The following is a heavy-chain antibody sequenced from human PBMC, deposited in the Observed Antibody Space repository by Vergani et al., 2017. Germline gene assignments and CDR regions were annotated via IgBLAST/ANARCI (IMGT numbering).Heavy chain of an antibody. D-gene: IGHD4-17*01. Sequence: VQLVESGGGVVQPGRSLRLSCAASGFTFSSYAMNWVRQAPGKGLEWVSYISSSSSTIYYADSVKGRFTISRDNAKNSLYLQMNSLRAEDTAVYYCARDSGYGFDYWGQGTLVTVSS. J-gene: IGHJ4*02. CDR1: GFTFSSYA. CDR2: ISSSSSTI. V-gene: IGHV3-48*04. CDR3: ARDSGYGFDY.